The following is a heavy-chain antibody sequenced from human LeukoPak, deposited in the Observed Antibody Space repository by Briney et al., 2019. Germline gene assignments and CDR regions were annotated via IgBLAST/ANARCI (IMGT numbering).Heavy chain of an antibody. D-gene: IGHD2-21*02. CDR2: IYYSGST. CDR3: ARDVLPLAYCGGDCYPGGNWFDP. J-gene: IGHJ5*02. CDR1: GGSISSSSYY. Sequence: PSETLSLTCTVSGGSISSSSYYWGWIRQPPGKGLEWIGSIYYSGSTYYNPSLKSRVTISVDTSKNQFSLKLSSVTAADTAVYYCARDVLPLAYCGGDCYPGGNWFDPWGQGTLVTASS. V-gene: IGHV4-39*07.